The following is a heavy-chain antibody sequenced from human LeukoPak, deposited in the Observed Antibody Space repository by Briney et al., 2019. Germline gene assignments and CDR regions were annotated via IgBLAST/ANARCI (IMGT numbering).Heavy chain of an antibody. J-gene: IGHJ4*02. CDR1: GGSISSGGYS. CDR3: ARVVGWYSIFDY. V-gene: IGHV4-30-4*07. Sequence: SETLSLTCAVSGGSISSGGYSWSWIRQPPGKGLEWIGYIYYSGSTYYNPSLKSRVTISVDTSKNQFSLKLSSVTAADTAVYYCARVVGWYSIFDYWGQGTLVTVSS. D-gene: IGHD6-19*01. CDR2: IYYSGST.